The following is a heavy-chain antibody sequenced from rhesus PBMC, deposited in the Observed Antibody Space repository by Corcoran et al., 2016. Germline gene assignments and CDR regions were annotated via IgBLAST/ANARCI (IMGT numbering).Heavy chain of an antibody. CDR2: IYSNSEST. Sequence: QVQLQESGPGLLKPSETLSLTCAVSGGSISCSHLWSWIRPPPGTGLGGIGGIYSNSESTYYNPSLKSRVTISKDTSMNQFSLKLRSVTAADTAVYYCARERSGRGNDAFDFWGQGLRVSVSS. CDR3: ARERSGRGNDAFDF. J-gene: IGHJ3*01. CDR1: GGSISCSHL. V-gene: IGHV4S18*01. D-gene: IGHD6-25*01.